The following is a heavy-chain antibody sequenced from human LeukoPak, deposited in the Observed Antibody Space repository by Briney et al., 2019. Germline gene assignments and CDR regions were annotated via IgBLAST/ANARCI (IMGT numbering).Heavy chain of an antibody. CDR2: IIGSAGST. Sequence: GGSLRLSCTASGFTFSSYAMTWVRQAPGKGLEWVSAIIGSAGSTYYADSVKGRFTIPRDNSKNTLYLQMNSLRAEDSAVYYCAKDGEASYEVYYYYMDVWGKGTTVTVSS. CDR1: GFTFSSYA. CDR3: AKDGEASYEVYYYYMDV. J-gene: IGHJ6*03. D-gene: IGHD5-18*01. V-gene: IGHV3-23*01.